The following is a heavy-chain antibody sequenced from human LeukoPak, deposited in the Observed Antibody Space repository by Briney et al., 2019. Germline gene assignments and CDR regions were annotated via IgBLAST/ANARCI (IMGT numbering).Heavy chain of an antibody. CDR1: GFAFSSLA. V-gene: IGHV3-23*01. J-gene: IGHJ4*02. Sequence: GGSLRLSCAASGFAFSSLAMGWVRQAPGKGLEWVSVISDSGDTTYYADSVKARFTISRDNSKNTLYLQMNSLRAEDTAIYYCAKDARRSDGWYFFDHWGQGALVTVSS. CDR3: AKDARRSDGWYFFDH. D-gene: IGHD6-19*01. CDR2: ISDSGDTT.